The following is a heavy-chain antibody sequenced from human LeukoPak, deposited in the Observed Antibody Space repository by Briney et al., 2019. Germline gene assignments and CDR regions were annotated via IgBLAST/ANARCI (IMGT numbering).Heavy chain of an antibody. D-gene: IGHD6-13*01. CDR2: INYSGRT. Sequence: SETLSLTCAVYGGSFSGYYWSWIRQPPGKGLEWIGEINYSGRTNYNPSLRTRVTISVDTSKNQFSLKLSSVTAVDTAVYYCARGSTAAHGDNWFGPWGQGILVTVSS. CDR1: GGSFSGYY. V-gene: IGHV4-34*01. J-gene: IGHJ5*02. CDR3: ARGSTAAHGDNWFGP.